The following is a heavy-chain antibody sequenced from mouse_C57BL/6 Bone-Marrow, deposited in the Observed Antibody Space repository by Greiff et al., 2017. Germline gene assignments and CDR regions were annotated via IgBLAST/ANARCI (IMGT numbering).Heavy chain of an antibody. D-gene: IGHD2-4*01. CDR3: AEYDYDRYAIDY. V-gene: IGHV1-15*01. CDR2: IDPETGGT. CDR1: GYTFTDYE. Sequence: QVQLQQSGAELVRPGASVTLSCKASGYTFTDYEMHWVKQTPVHGLEWIGAIDPETGGTAYNQKFKGKAILTADKSASTAYMELRSLTSEDTAVYYGAEYDYDRYAIDYWGQGTTLTVSS. J-gene: IGHJ4*01.